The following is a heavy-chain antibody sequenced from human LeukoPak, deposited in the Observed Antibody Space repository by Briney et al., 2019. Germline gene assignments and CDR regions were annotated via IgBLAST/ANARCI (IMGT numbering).Heavy chain of an antibody. V-gene: IGHV4-59*01. CDR3: ASSADGYNSPLFDY. J-gene: IGHJ4*02. D-gene: IGHD5-24*01. CDR2: IYYSGSS. CDR1: GGSISSYY. Sequence: SETLSLTCTVSGGSISSYYWSWIRQPPGKGLEWIGYIYYSGSSNYNPSLKSRVTISVDTSKNQFSLKLSSVTAADTAVYYCASSADGYNSPLFDYWGQGTLVTVSS.